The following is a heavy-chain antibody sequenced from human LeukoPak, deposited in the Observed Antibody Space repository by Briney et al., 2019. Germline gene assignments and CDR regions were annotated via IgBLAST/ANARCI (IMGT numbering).Heavy chain of an antibody. D-gene: IGHD1-20*01. V-gene: IGHV3-30*18. CDR1: GFTFSNYG. CDR2: ISYDGNNK. Sequence: GGSLRLSCAASGFTFSNYGIHWVRQAPGKGLEWVAVISYDGNNKYYADSVKGRFTNSRDDSKNTLFLQMNSLRAEDTAVYFCAKVKWKLIGYFDYWGQGTLVTVSS. CDR3: AKVKWKLIGYFDY. J-gene: IGHJ4*02.